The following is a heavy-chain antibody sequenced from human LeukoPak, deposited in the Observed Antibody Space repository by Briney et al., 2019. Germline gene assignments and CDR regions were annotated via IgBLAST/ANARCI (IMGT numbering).Heavy chain of an antibody. J-gene: IGHJ4*02. Sequence: ASVKVSCKASGYTFTSYGISWVRQAPGQGLEWMGGIIPIFGTANYAQKFQGRVTITADESTSTAYMELSSLRSEDTAVYYCARDYDFWSGYFDYWGQGTLVTVSS. CDR2: IIPIFGTA. CDR3: ARDYDFWSGYFDY. V-gene: IGHV1-69*13. CDR1: GYTFTSYG. D-gene: IGHD3-3*01.